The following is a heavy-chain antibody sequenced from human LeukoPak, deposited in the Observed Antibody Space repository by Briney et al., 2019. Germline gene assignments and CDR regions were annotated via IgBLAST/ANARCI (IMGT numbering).Heavy chain of an antibody. V-gene: IGHV1-69*06. D-gene: IGHD6-13*01. CDR1: GYTFTGYY. Sequence: ASVKVSCKASGYTFTGYYIHWVRQAPGQGLEWMGGIIPIFGTTNYAQKFQDRVTITADKSTSTAYMELSSLRSEDTAVYYCASVVGLTGYSSSWYSGYYYYMDVWGKGTTVTVSS. CDR3: ASVVGLTGYSSSWYSGYYYYMDV. J-gene: IGHJ6*03. CDR2: IIPIFGTT.